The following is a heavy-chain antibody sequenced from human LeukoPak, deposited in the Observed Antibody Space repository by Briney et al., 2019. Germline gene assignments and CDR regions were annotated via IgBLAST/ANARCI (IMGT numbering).Heavy chain of an antibody. V-gene: IGHV1-18*01. D-gene: IGHD3-10*01. CDR3: ATGIDYYGSGSYEFDY. Sequence: ASVKVSCKASGYTFTSYGISWVRQAPGQGLEWMGWISAYNGNTNYAQKFQGRVTMTEDTSTDTAYMELSSLRSEDTAVYYCATGIDYYGSGSYEFDYWGQGTLVTVSS. J-gene: IGHJ4*02. CDR2: ISAYNGNT. CDR1: GYTFTSYG.